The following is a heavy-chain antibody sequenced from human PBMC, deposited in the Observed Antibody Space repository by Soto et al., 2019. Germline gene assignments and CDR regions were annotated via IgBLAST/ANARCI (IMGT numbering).Heavy chain of an antibody. Sequence: EVQLVESGGGLVQPGGSLRLSCAASGFTFSSYWMSWVRQAPGKGLEWVANIKQDGSEKYFVDSVKGRFTISRDNAKNSLYLQMNSLRAEDTAVYYCARDDVRFGELFYYYYGMDVWGQGTTVTVSS. J-gene: IGHJ6*02. CDR3: ARDDVRFGELFYYYYGMDV. D-gene: IGHD3-10*01. V-gene: IGHV3-7*01. CDR2: IKQDGSEK. CDR1: GFTFSSYW.